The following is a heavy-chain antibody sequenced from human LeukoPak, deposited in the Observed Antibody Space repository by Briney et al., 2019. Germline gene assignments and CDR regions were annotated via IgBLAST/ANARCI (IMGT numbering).Heavy chain of an antibody. CDR2: IYYSGST. CDR1: GGSISSGGYY. CDR3: ARDGLVVRGVISHWYFDL. V-gene: IGHV4-31*03. D-gene: IGHD3-10*01. Sequence: SQTLSLTCTVSGGSISSGGYYWSWIRQHPGKGLEWIGYIYYSGSTYYNPSLKSRVTISVDTSKNQFSLKLSSVTAADTAVYYCARDGLVVRGVISHWYFDLWGRGTLVTVSS. J-gene: IGHJ2*01.